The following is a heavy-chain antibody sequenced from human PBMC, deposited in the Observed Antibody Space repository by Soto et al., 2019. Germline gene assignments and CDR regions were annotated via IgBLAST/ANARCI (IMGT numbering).Heavy chain of an antibody. D-gene: IGHD3-22*01. J-gene: IGHJ4*02. V-gene: IGHV1-69*12. CDR3: ARDPLNYYDSSGYPPLFDY. CDR2: IIPIFGTA. CDR1: GGTFSSYA. Sequence: QVQLVQSGAEVKKPGSSVKVSCKASGGTFSSYAISWVRQAPGQGLEWMGGIIPIFGTANYAQKFQGRVTITADEYTSTAYMELSSLRSEDTAVYYCARDPLNYYDSSGYPPLFDYWGQGTLVTVSS.